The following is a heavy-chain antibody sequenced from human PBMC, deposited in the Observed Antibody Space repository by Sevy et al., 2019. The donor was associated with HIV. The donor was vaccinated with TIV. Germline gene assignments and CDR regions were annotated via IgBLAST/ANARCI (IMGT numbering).Heavy chain of an antibody. V-gene: IGHV3-23*01. J-gene: IGHJ4*02. Sequence: GGSLRLSCAASGFTFSSYAMSWVRQAPGKGLEWVSSISGSGSFTYYADSVKGHFTISRDNSKNTLYLQMTSLRAEDTAVYYCARDSQQLASSFDYWGQGTLVTVSP. CDR1: GFTFSSYA. D-gene: IGHD6-6*01. CDR2: ISGSGSFT. CDR3: ARDSQQLASSFDY.